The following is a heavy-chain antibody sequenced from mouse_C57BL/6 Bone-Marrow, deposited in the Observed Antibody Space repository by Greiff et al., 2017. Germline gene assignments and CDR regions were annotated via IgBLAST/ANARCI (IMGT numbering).Heavy chain of an antibody. J-gene: IGHJ2*01. CDR1: GYSITSGYY. CDR3: ARGGTTVVATDY. V-gene: IGHV3-6*01. D-gene: IGHD1-1*01. CDR2: ISYDGSN. Sequence: DVQLVESGPGLVKPSQSLSLTCSVTGYSITSGYYWNWIRQFPGNKLEWMGYISYDGSNNYNPSLKNRISITRDTSKNQFFLKLKSVTTEDTATYYGARGGTTVVATDYWGQGTTLTVSS.